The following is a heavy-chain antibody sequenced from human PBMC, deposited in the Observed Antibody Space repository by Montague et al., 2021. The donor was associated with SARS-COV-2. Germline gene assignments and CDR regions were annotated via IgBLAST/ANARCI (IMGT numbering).Heavy chain of an antibody. CDR3: ARLAPDSGSPNGYYYNGMDV. CDR2: IYYSGGT. Sequence: SETLSLTCTVSGGSITSSSYYWGWIRQPPGKGLEWIGSIYYSGGTYYNPSLKSRVTISVDTSKNQLSLKLSSVTAADTAVYYCARLAPDSGSPNGYYYNGMDVWGQGTTVTVSS. D-gene: IGHD1-26*01. CDR1: GGSITSSSYY. J-gene: IGHJ6*02. V-gene: IGHV4-39*01.